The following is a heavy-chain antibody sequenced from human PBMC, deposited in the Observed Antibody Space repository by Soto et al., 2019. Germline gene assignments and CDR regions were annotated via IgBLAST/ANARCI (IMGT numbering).Heavy chain of an antibody. D-gene: IGHD2-15*01. J-gene: IGHJ3*02. CDR2: MNPNSGNT. V-gene: IGHV1-8*01. CDR3: ARGLRYCSGGSCYSAFDI. CDR1: GYTFTSYD. Sequence: ASVKVSCKASGYTFTSYDINWVRQATGQGLEWMGWMNPNSGNTGYAQKFQGRVTMTRNTSISTAYMELSSLRSEDTAVYYCARGLRYCSGGSCYSAFDIWGQGTMVTVS.